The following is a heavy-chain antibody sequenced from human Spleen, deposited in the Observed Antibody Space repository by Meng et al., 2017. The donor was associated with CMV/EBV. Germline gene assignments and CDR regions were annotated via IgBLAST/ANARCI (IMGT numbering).Heavy chain of an antibody. CDR1: GFIFSHYN. CDR2: VTTSSGYI. V-gene: IGHV3-21*01. Sequence: GESLKISCAASGFIFSHYNMNWVRQAPGKGLEWVASVTTSSGYIYYAESVQGRFTVSRDDANDSLYLQMNSLRAEDTAMYYCTRDRGELAFGYWGQGTLVTVSS. D-gene: IGHD1-1*01. J-gene: IGHJ4*02. CDR3: TRDRGELAFGY.